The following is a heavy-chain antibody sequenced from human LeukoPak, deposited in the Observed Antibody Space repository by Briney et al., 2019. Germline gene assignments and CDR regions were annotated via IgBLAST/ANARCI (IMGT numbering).Heavy chain of an antibody. J-gene: IGHJ5*02. CDR2: IYYSGST. CDR3: ARHGGHSSSWTDNWFDP. D-gene: IGHD6-13*01. V-gene: IGHV4-59*08. Sequence: PSETLSLTCTVSGGSISSYYWSWIRQPPGKGLEWIGYIYYSGSTNYNPSLKSRVTISVDTSKNQFSLKLSSVTAADTAVYYCARHGGHSSSWTDNWFDPWGQGTLVTVSS. CDR1: GGSISSYY.